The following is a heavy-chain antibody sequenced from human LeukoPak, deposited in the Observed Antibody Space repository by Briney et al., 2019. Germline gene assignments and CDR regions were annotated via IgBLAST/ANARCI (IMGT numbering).Heavy chain of an antibody. CDR1: GYTFTGYY. Sequence: ASVKVSCKASGYTFTGYYMHWVRQAPGQGLEWMGWINPNSGGTNYAQKFQGRVTMTRNTSISTAYMELSSLRSEDTAVYYCARGLIFWGRAGDGYWGQGTLVTVSS. V-gene: IGHV1-2*02. J-gene: IGHJ4*02. CDR3: ARGLIFWGRAGDGY. CDR2: INPNSGGT. D-gene: IGHD3-16*01.